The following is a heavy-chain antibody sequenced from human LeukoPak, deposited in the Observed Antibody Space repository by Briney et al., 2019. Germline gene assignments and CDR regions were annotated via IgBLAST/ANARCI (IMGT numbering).Heavy chain of an antibody. Sequence: GGTLRLSCAASGFTFSSYGMSWVRQAPGKGLEWVSAISGSGGSTYYADSVKGRFTISRDNSKNTLYLQMNSLRAEDTAVYYCAGDYYDSSGYLYRAFDIWGQGTMVTVSS. CDR3: AGDYYDSSGYLYRAFDI. CDR1: GFTFSSYG. D-gene: IGHD3-22*01. V-gene: IGHV3-23*01. CDR2: ISGSGGST. J-gene: IGHJ3*02.